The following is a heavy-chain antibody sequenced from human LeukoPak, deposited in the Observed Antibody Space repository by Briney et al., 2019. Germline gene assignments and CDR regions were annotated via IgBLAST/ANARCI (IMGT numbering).Heavy chain of an antibody. D-gene: IGHD1-26*01. V-gene: IGHV3-30-3*01. CDR1: GFTFSSYA. J-gene: IGHJ4*02. Sequence: PGRSLRLSCAASGFTFSSYAMHWVRQAPGKGLEWVAVISYDGSNKYYADSVKGRFTISRDNSKNTLYLQMNSLRAEDTAVYYCARDQVPGALDYWGQGTLVTVSS. CDR3: ARDQVPGALDY. CDR2: ISYDGSNK.